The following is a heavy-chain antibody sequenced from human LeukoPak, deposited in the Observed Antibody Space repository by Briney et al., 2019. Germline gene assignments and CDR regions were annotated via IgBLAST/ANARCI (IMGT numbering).Heavy chain of an antibody. CDR3: ARDRSSSMVVTALWGFDY. D-gene: IGHD2-21*02. J-gene: IGHJ4*02. V-gene: IGHV1-46*01. CDR1: GYTFTSYY. Sequence: ASVKASCKASGYTFTSYYTHWVRQAPGQGLEWMGIINPRAGNTAYPQKFQGRVTMTRDTSTTTLYMELSSLRSDDTAVYYCARDRSSSMVVTALWGFDYWGQGTLVTVSS. CDR2: INPRAGNT.